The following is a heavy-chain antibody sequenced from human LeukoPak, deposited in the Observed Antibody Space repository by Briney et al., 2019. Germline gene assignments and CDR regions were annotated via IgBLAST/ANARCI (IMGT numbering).Heavy chain of an antibody. V-gene: IGHV4-39*01. CDR3: ARRPGEYGGNDFDY. J-gene: IGHJ4*02. CDR2: IYYSGST. D-gene: IGHD4/OR15-4a*01. CDR1: GGSISSRSDY. Sequence: PSETLSLTCTVSGGSISSRSDYWGWLRQPPGKGLEWIGSIYYSGSTHYNPSLKSRVTISVDTSKNQFSLKLSSVTAADTAVYYCARRPGEYGGNDFDYWGQGTLVTVSS.